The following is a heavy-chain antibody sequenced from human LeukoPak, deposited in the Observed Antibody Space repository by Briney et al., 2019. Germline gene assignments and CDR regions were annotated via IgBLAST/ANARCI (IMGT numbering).Heavy chain of an antibody. J-gene: IGHJ4*02. CDR3: ARGGITLSADS. D-gene: IGHD3-10*02. Sequence: SETLSLTCTVSGGSIRSGGYCWNWIRQPAGKGLEWIGRIYASGTTNYNPSLKSRVTISVDTSKNQFSLKLTSVTAADTAVYYCARGGITLSADSWGPGTLVTVSS. V-gene: IGHV4-61*02. CDR1: GGSIRSGGYC. CDR2: IYASGTT.